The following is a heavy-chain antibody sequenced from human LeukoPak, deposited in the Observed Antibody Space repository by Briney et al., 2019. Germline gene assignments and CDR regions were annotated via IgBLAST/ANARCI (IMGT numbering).Heavy chain of an antibody. CDR1: GGTFSSYA. CDR2: IIPIFGTA. V-gene: IGHV1-69*06. CDR3: ARGLTDIVVVPAATYFDY. J-gene: IGHJ4*01. Sequence: SVKVSCKASGGTFSSYAISWVRQAPGQGLEWMGGIIPIFGTANYAQKFQGRVTITADKSTSTAYMELSSLRSEDTAVYYCARGLTDIVVVPAATYFDYWGHGTLVTVSS. D-gene: IGHD2-2*01.